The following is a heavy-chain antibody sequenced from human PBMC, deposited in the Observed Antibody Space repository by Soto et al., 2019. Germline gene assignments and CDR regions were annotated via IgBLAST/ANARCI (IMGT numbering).Heavy chain of an antibody. CDR1: GGSFSDYY. D-gene: IGHD2-15*01. CDR3: ARHTPAISISDH. J-gene: IGHJ4*02. V-gene: IGHV4-34*01. CDR2: INYSGST. Sequence: SETLSLTCAVYGGSFSDYYWSWIRQPPGKGLEWIGEINYSGSTYYNPSLKSRVTISVDTSKNQFSLKLSSVTAADTAVYYCARHTPAISISDHWGQGTLVTVSS.